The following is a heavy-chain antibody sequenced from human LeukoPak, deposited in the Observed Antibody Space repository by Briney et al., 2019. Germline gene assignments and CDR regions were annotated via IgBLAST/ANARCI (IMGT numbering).Heavy chain of an antibody. CDR1: GFTYSRYW. J-gene: IGHJ4*02. CDR2: IKQDGSEK. D-gene: IGHD2-2*02. CDR3: ARDYEAGCTSTTCYNRFDY. Sequence: GGSLRLSCAASGFTYSRYWMSWVRQAPGKGLEWVANIKQDGSEKYYVDSVKGRFTISRDNAKNSLYLQMNSLRAEDTAVYYCARDYEAGCTSTTCYNRFDYWGQGTLVTVSS. V-gene: IGHV3-7*01.